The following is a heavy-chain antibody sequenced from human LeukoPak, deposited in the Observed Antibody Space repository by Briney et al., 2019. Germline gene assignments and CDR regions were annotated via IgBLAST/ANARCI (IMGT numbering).Heavy chain of an antibody. V-gene: IGHV3-23*01. CDR2: ITTSGGST. D-gene: IGHD1-26*01. J-gene: IGHJ4*02. CDR3: AKEPYSGSQLLDY. Sequence: GGSLRLSCAASGFTFSSHDMSWVRQAPGKGLEWVSAITTSGGSTYYADSVKGRFTISRDNYKNTLYLQMNSLTAEDTALYYCAKEPYSGSQLLDYWGQGTLVTVPS. CDR1: GFTFSSHD.